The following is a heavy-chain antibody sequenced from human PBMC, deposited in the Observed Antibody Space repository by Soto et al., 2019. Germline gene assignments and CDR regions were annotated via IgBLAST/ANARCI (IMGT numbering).Heavy chain of an antibody. J-gene: IGHJ4*02. D-gene: IGHD3-3*01. CDR3: TRRDTIFGEVDY. Sequence: PGGSLRLSCAASGFTFIVSAMHWVRQASGKGLEWVGRIRSKANSYATAYAASVKGRFTISRDDSKNTAYLQMNSLKTEDTAVYYCTRRDTIFGEVDYWGQGTLVTVSS. CDR2: IRSKANSYAT. V-gene: IGHV3-73*01. CDR1: GFTFIVSA.